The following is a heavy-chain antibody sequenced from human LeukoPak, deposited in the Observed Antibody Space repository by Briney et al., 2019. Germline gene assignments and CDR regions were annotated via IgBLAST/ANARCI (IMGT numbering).Heavy chain of an antibody. Sequence: PSETLTLTCTVSGGSISSYYWSWIRQPPGKGLEWIGYIYYSGSTNYNPSLKSRVTISVDTSKNQFSLKLSSVTAADTAVYYCAAIPQPWLVWWYFDYWGQGTLVTVSS. D-gene: IGHD6-19*01. J-gene: IGHJ4*02. CDR2: IYYSGST. V-gene: IGHV4-59*08. CDR1: GGSISSYY. CDR3: AAIPQPWLVWWYFDY.